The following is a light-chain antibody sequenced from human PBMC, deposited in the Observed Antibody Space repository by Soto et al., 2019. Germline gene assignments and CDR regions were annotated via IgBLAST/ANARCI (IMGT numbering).Light chain of an antibody. J-gene: IGKJ5*01. CDR2: ADS. V-gene: IGKV3-11*01. Sequence: EIVLTQSPATLSLSPGETATLSCGASQSVSCYIGWYQQKPGQSPRLLIYADSNRATGIPARFSGSGSGTDFTLTISSREPEDFSVYYCQQRYNWPITFGQGTRLEIK. CDR3: QQRYNWPIT. CDR1: QSVSCY.